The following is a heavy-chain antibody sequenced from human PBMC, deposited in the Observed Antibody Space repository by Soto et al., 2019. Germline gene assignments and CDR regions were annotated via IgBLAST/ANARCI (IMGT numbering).Heavy chain of an antibody. V-gene: IGHV3-23*01. J-gene: IGHJ6*02. Sequence: GGSLRLSCAASGFTFSSYAMSWVRQAPGKGLEWVSAISGSGGSTYYADSVKGRFTISRDNSKNTLYLQMNSLRAEDTAVYYCALSYDFWSGYYYYYYYYGMDVWGQGTTVTVSS. CDR3: ALSYDFWSGYYYYYYYYGMDV. CDR2: ISGSGGST. D-gene: IGHD3-3*01. CDR1: GFTFSSYA.